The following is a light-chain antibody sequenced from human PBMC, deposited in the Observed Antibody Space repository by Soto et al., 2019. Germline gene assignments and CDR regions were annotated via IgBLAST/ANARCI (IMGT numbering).Light chain of an antibody. V-gene: IGKV3-20*01. J-gene: IGKJ4*01. CDR3: HQHGPSPV. Sequence: EIVLTQSPGTLSLSPGERVTLSCRAGQDIDRLSLAWYQQKPGQAPKLLIYGASSRATGIPDRFSGSGSGTDFTLSVSRLEPEDFAVYYCHQHGPSPVFGGGTRVEIK. CDR2: GAS. CDR1: QDIDRLS.